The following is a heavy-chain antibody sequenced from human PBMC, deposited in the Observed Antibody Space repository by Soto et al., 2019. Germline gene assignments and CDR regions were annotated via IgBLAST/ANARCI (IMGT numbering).Heavy chain of an antibody. CDR3: ARSIVVVTALDY. J-gene: IGHJ4*02. CDR1: GYTFTNFG. D-gene: IGHD2-21*02. V-gene: IGHV1-3*01. Sequence: TSVKVSCEACGYTFTNFGISWVRQAPGQRLEWMGWINACNGNTKYSQKFQGRVTITRDTSASTAYMELSSLRSEDTAVYYCARSIVVVTALDYWGQGTLVTVSS. CDR2: INACNGNT.